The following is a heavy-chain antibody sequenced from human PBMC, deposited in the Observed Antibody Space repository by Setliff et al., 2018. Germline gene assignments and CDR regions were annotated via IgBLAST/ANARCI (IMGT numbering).Heavy chain of an antibody. CDR2: FNPNSGDT. V-gene: IGHV1-2*06. CDR3: AREGVDTRSSTDYHYYMDV. Sequence: ASVKVSCKASGYTFTAYYIHWVRQAPGQGLEWMGRFNPNSGDTNSAQKFQGRVTIITDESTSTAYMELSSLRTEDSAVYYCAREGVDTRSSTDYHYYMDVWGKGTTVTVSS. CDR1: GYTFTAYY. D-gene: IGHD5-18*01. J-gene: IGHJ6*03.